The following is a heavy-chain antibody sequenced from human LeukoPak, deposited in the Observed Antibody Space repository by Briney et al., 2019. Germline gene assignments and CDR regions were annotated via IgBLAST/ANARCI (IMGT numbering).Heavy chain of an antibody. CDR2: ISGSDGRT. Sequence: GGSLRLSCAASGFTFSNYAMSWVRQAPGKGLEWVAGISGSDGRTYYADSVKGRFTVSRDNAKNILYLQMNSLRPDDTAVYYCARVRGGNWGQGTLVTVSS. CDR3: ARVRGGN. V-gene: IGHV3-23*01. D-gene: IGHD3-16*01. J-gene: IGHJ4*02. CDR1: GFTFSNYA.